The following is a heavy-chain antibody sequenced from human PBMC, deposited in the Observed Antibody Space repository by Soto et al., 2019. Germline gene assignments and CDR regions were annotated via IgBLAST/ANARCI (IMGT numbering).Heavy chain of an antibody. CDR1: GFTFSSYG. CDR3: AKDRIAAAGMGYFDY. V-gene: IGHV3-30*18. D-gene: IGHD6-13*01. Sequence: GGSLRLSCAASGFTFSSYGMHWVRQAPGKGLEWVAVISYDGSNKYYADSVKGRFTISRDNSKNTLYLQMNSLRAEDTAVYYCAKDRIAAAGMGYFDYWGQGTLVTVSS. J-gene: IGHJ4*02. CDR2: ISYDGSNK.